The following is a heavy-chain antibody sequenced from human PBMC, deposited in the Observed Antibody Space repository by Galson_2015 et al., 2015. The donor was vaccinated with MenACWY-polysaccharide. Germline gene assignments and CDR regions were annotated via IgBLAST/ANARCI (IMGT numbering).Heavy chain of an antibody. CDR3: ASRTRFRTGSGPEDY. CDR1: GFTFDTYR. D-gene: IGHD1/OR15-1a*01. J-gene: IGHJ4*02. CDR2: ISGNSAYI. Sequence: SLRLSCAASGFTFDTYRLIWVRQAPGQGLQWVSAISGNSAYIYYADSVKGRFTISRDNAKNSLYLRMNSLRAEDTAIYYCASRTRFRTGSGPEDYWGQGTLVTVSS. V-gene: IGHV3-21*01.